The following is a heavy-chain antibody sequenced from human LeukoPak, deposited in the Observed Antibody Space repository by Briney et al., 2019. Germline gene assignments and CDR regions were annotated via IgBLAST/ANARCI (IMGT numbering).Heavy chain of an antibody. CDR1: GFNFSGSA. Sequence: GGSLRLSCAASGFNFSGSAIHWVRQASGKGLEWVGRIRSKTHSYATTYAASLKGRFTISRDNSKNTLYLQMNSLRAEDTAVYYSAKSYGGSYEYFQHWGQGTLVTVSS. CDR2: IRSKTHSYAT. CDR3: AKSYGGSYEYFQH. J-gene: IGHJ1*01. V-gene: IGHV3-73*01. D-gene: IGHD1-26*01.